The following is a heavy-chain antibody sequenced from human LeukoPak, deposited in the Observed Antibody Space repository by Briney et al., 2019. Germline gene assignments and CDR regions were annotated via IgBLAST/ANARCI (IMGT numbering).Heavy chain of an antibody. CDR3: ARDLTIFGVVIGYAFDI. V-gene: IGHV1-2*02. CDR2: INPNSGGT. Sequence: GASVKVSCKASGYTFTGYYMHWVRQAPGQGLEWMGWINPNSGGTNYAQKFQGRVTMTRDTSISTAYMELSRLRSDDTAVYYCARDLTIFGVVIGYAFDIWGQGTMVTVSS. J-gene: IGHJ3*02. D-gene: IGHD3-3*01. CDR1: GYTFTGYY.